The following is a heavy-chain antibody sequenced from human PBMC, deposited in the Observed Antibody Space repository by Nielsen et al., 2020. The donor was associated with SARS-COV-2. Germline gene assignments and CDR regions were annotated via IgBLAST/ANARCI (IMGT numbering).Heavy chain of an antibody. Sequence: SVKVSCKASGGTFSSYTISWVRQAPGQGLEWMGRIIPILGIASYAQKFQGRVTITADKSTSTAYMELSSLRSEDTAVYYCARATYYYDSSGYPDAFDIWGQGTMVTVSS. CDR3: ARATYYYDSSGYPDAFDI. J-gene: IGHJ3*02. CDR1: GGTFSSYT. V-gene: IGHV1-69*02. CDR2: IIPILGIA. D-gene: IGHD3-22*01.